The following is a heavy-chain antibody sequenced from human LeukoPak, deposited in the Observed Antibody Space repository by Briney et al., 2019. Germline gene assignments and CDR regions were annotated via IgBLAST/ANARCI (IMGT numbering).Heavy chain of an antibody. Sequence: PGGSLRLSCAASGFSFSTSAMHWVRQAPGKGLEWVAVIWSDGKNEDYAVSVKGRFTISRDNAKNTLYQQMNSLRAEDTAVYYCARTGIAARPTVWFDPWGQGTLVTVSS. CDR2: IWSDGKNE. J-gene: IGHJ5*02. V-gene: IGHV3-33*01. D-gene: IGHD6-6*01. CDR1: GFSFSTSA. CDR3: ARTGIAARPTVWFDP.